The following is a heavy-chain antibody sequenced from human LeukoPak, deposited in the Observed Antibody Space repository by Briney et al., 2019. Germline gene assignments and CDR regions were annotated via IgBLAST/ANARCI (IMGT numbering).Heavy chain of an antibody. CDR3: ARVQLRSDAFDI. Sequence: GGSLRLSCAASGFTFDDYAMHWVRQAPGKGLEWVSSISSSSSYIYYADSVKGRFTISRDNAKNSLYLQMNSLRAEDTAVYYCARVQLRSDAFDIWGQGTMVTVSS. CDR1: GFTFDDYA. CDR2: ISSSSSYI. D-gene: IGHD1-26*01. V-gene: IGHV3-21*01. J-gene: IGHJ3*02.